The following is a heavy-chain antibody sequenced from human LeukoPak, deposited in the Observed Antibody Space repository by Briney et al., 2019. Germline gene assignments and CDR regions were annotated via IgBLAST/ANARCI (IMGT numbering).Heavy chain of an antibody. J-gene: IGHJ3*02. CDR3: ARPSGSYDAFDI. CDR1: GGSFSGYY. Sequence: SETLSLTCAVYGGSFSGYYWSWIRQAPGKGLEWIGEINHSGSTNYNPSLKSRVTISVDTSKNQFSLKLSSVTAADTAVYYCARPSGSYDAFDIWGQGTMVTVSS. V-gene: IGHV4-34*01. D-gene: IGHD1-26*01. CDR2: INHSGST.